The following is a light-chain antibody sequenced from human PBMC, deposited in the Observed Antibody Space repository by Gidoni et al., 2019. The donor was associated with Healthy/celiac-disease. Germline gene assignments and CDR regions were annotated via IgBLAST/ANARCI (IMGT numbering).Light chain of an antibody. CDR3: QKYNSAPRT. V-gene: IGKV1-27*01. CDR1: QGISNY. CDR2: AAS. J-gene: IGKJ1*01. Sequence: DIQMTQSPSSLSASVGDRVTITCRASQGISNYLAWYQQIPGKVPKLLIYAASTLQSGVPSRFSGSGAGTDFTLTISSLHPEDVATYYCQKYNSAPRTFVHGTKVEIK.